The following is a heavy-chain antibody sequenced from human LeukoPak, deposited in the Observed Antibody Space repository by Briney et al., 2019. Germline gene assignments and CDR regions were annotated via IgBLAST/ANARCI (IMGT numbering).Heavy chain of an antibody. CDR3: AKISRPEAQWRAADY. Sequence: GGSLRLSCAASGFTFSSFGMHWVRQAPGKGLEWVAVISYDGSNKYYADSVKGRFTISRDNSKNTLYLQMNSLRAEDTAVYYCAKISRPEAQWRAADYWGQGTLVTVSS. V-gene: IGHV3-30*18. J-gene: IGHJ4*02. CDR2: ISYDGSNK. D-gene: IGHD6-19*01. CDR1: GFTFSSFG.